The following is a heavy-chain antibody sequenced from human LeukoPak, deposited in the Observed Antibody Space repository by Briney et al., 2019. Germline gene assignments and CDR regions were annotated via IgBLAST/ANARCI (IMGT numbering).Heavy chain of an antibody. Sequence: ASVKVSCKASGYTFTSYGISWVRQAPGQGLEWMGWISAYNGNTNYAQKLQGRVTMTTDTSTSTAYMELRSLRSDDTAVYYCARQSYGDYSGWFDPCGQGTLVTVSS. D-gene: IGHD4-17*01. CDR2: ISAYNGNT. CDR1: GYTFTSYG. V-gene: IGHV1-18*01. CDR3: ARQSYGDYSGWFDP. J-gene: IGHJ5*02.